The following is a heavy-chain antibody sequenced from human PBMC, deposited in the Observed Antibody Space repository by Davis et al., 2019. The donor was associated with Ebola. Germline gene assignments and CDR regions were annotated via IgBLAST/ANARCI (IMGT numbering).Heavy chain of an antibody. CDR3: ARQRGYGDYVPADAFDI. CDR2: INHSGST. V-gene: IGHV4-34*01. J-gene: IGHJ3*02. D-gene: IGHD4-17*01. Sequence: SETLSLTCTVSGGSITGYYWSWIRQPPGKGLEWIGEINHSGSTNYNPSLKSRVTISVDTSKNQFSLKLSSVTAADTAMYYCARQRGYGDYVPADAFDIWGQGTIVTVSS. CDR1: GGSITGYY.